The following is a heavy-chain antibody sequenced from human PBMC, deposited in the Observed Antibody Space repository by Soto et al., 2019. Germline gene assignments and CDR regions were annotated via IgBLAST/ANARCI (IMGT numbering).Heavy chain of an antibody. V-gene: IGHV4-39*01. Sequence: SETLTLTCNVSGGSIDRSNYYWDWLRQPPGKGLEWIGTTYYNGNAYYNPSLKSRVSMSVDTSKNQFSLKLASVTAADTAVYYCARHFVAVVIKGWGYWGQGTLVTVSS. J-gene: IGHJ4*02. CDR1: GGSIDRSNYY. D-gene: IGHD3-10*01. CDR2: TYYNGNA. CDR3: ARHFVAVVIKGWGY.